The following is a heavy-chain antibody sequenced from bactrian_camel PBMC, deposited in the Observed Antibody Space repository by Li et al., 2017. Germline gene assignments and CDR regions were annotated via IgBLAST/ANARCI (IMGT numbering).Heavy chain of an antibody. J-gene: IGHJ4*01. CDR1: GLTFRAYD. CDR2: IDTDGST. D-gene: IGHD1*01. Sequence: DVQLVESGGGLVQPGGSLTLTCTVSGLTFRAYDMSWVRQAPGKEREGVAAIDTDGSTSYADSVKGRFTISQDNAKNTLYLQMNSLKPEDTAMYYCAADSRWVCYSASWSEYNYWGQGTQVTVS. V-gene: IGHV3S10*01. CDR3: AADSRWVCYSASWSEYNY.